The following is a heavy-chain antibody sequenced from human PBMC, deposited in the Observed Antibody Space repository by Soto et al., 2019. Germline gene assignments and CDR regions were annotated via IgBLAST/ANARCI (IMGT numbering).Heavy chain of an antibody. V-gene: IGHV3-7*03. CDR2: IKEDGTEP. CDR3: AGDRKAPSYGWSKVLDY. D-gene: IGHD5-18*01. J-gene: IGHJ4*02. Sequence: EVQLVESGGGLVRPGGSLRLSCTVSGFSLRSFYMSWVRQAPGKGLEWVANIKEDGTEPHYVASVEGRFTISRDNPKNTLYLQTNSLRAEDTAVYYCAGDRKAPSYGWSKVLDYSGQGAQVTVAA. CDR1: GFSLRSFY.